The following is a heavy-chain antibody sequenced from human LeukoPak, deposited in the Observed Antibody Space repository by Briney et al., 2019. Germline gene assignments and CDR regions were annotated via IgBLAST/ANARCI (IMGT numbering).Heavy chain of an antibody. Sequence: GGSLRLSCAVSGFTVSGNYMSWVRQAPGKGLEWVSLIYSGGTTYYADSVKGRFTISRDNSKNTLYLQMNSLRAEDTAVYYCARGGSYLSAFDIWGQGTMVTVSS. V-gene: IGHV3-53*01. CDR1: GFTVSGNY. CDR3: ARGGSYLSAFDI. D-gene: IGHD1-26*01. CDR2: IYSGGTT. J-gene: IGHJ3*02.